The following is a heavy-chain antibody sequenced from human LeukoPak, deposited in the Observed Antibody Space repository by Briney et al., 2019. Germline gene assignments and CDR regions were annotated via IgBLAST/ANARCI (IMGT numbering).Heavy chain of an antibody. Sequence: PSETLSLTCTVSGGSISSYYWSWIRQPAGKGLEWIGRIYTSGSTNYNPSLKSRVTISVDKSKNQFSLKVSSVTAADTAVYYCASPWGYCSSTSCYRGYFQHWGQGTLVTVSS. CDR2: IYTSGST. J-gene: IGHJ1*01. V-gene: IGHV4-4*07. CDR3: ASPWGYCSSTSCYRGYFQH. CDR1: GGSISSYY. D-gene: IGHD2-2*02.